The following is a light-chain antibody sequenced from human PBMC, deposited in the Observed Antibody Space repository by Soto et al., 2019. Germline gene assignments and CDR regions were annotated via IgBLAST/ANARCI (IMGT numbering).Light chain of an antibody. Sequence: DIQMTQSPFTLSASVGDRVAITCRASESISSWLAWYQQKPGKAPKLLIYKASTLESGVPSRFSGSGSGTNFTLTISSLQPEDFATYYCQHFYDYPHSFGPGTKVDI. CDR3: QHFYDYPHS. V-gene: IGKV1-5*03. CDR1: ESISSW. CDR2: KAS. J-gene: IGKJ3*01.